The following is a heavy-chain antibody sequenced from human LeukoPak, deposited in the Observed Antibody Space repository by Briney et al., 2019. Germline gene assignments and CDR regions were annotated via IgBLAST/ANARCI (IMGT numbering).Heavy chain of an antibody. CDR3: ASLELYYYGSGSYAWFDP. Sequence: PGASVKVSCKGSGYTFSNYYMHWLRQAPGQGPEWMGITNPSGSSTNYAQKFQGRVTMTSDMSTTTFYMELSSLRSEDTAVYYCASLELYYYGSGSYAWFDPWGRGTLVTVSS. V-gene: IGHV1-46*01. J-gene: IGHJ5*02. D-gene: IGHD3-10*01. CDR1: GYTFSNYY. CDR2: TNPSGSST.